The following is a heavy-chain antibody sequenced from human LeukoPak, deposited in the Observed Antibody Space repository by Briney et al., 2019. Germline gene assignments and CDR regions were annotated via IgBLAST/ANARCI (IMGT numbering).Heavy chain of an antibody. CDR3: AKVTYSSSWPLDY. D-gene: IGHD6-13*01. CDR2: ISGSGGST. Sequence: GGSLRLSCAASGFTFSSYAMSWVRQAPGKGLEWVSAISGSGGSTYYADSVKGRFTISRDNSKNTLYLQMNSLRAEDTAIYYCAKVTYSSSWPLDYWGQGTLVTVSS. V-gene: IGHV3-23*01. J-gene: IGHJ4*02. CDR1: GFTFSSYA.